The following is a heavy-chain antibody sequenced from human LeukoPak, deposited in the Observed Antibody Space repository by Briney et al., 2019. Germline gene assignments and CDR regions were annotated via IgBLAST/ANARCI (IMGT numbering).Heavy chain of an antibody. D-gene: IGHD3-22*01. CDR2: IYYSGST. J-gene: IGHJ2*01. Sequence: SETLSLTCTVSGVSISNFYWSWIRQPPGKGLEWIGYIYYSGSTSYNPSLKSRVTISVDTSENQFSLNLSSVTATDTAVYYCARRGYYYDSSGKHWYFDLWGRGTLVTVSS. CDR3: ARRGYYYDSSGKHWYFDL. V-gene: IGHV4-59*08. CDR1: GVSISNFY.